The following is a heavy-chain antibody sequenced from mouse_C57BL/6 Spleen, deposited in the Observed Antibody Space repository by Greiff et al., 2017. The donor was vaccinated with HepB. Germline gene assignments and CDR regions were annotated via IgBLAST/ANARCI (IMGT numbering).Heavy chain of an antibody. V-gene: IGHV1-81*01. D-gene: IGHD4-1*01. Sequence: QVQLQQSGAELARPGASVKLSCKASGYTFTSYGISWVKQRTGQGLEWIGEIYPRSGNTYYNEKFKGKATLTADKSSSTAYMELRSLTSEDSAVYFCARRGGTESYFDYWGQGTTLTVSS. J-gene: IGHJ2*01. CDR3: ARRGGTESYFDY. CDR2: IYPRSGNT. CDR1: GYTFTSYG.